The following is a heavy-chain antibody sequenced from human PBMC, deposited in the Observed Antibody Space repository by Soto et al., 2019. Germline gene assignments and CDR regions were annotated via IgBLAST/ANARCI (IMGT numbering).Heavy chain of an antibody. J-gene: IGHJ5*02. CDR2: ISGSGGST. D-gene: IGHD3-9*01. CDR1: GFTFSSYA. CDR3: AKDLRDDSWFDP. V-gene: IGHV3-23*01. Sequence: GGSLRLSCAASGFTFSSYAMSWVRQAPGKGLEWVSAISGSGGSTYYADSVKGRFTTSRDNSKNTLYLQMNSLRAEDTAVYYCAKDLRDDSWFDPWGQGTLVTVSS.